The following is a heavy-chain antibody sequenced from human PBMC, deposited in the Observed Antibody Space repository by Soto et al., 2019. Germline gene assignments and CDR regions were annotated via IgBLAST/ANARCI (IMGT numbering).Heavy chain of an antibody. CDR3: AKNQGVELVPLATVDWFDP. V-gene: IGHV3-23*01. D-gene: IGHD1-26*01. Sequence: PGGSLRLSSAAPGFIFENFGMCWVRQAPGKGLEWISSISGSGFKKYYADSVKGRFTISRDNSKSTVYLELNSLSAEDTAVYHCAKNQGVELVPLATVDWFDPWGQGSVVTVSS. J-gene: IGHJ5*02. CDR2: ISGSGFKK. CDR1: GFIFENFG.